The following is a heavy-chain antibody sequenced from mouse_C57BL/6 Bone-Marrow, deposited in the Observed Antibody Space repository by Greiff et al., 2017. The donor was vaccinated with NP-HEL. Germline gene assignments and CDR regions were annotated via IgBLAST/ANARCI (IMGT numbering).Heavy chain of an antibody. Sequence: QVQLQQSGAELVKPGASVKMSCKASGYTFTSYWITWVKQRPGQGLEWIGDIYPGSGSTNYNEKFKSKATLTVDTSSSTAYMQLSSLTSEDSAVYYCAGYYGSFSIDYWGQGTSVTVSS. CDR3: AGYYGSFSIDY. J-gene: IGHJ4*01. CDR1: GYTFTSYW. D-gene: IGHD1-1*01. CDR2: IYPGSGST. V-gene: IGHV1-55*01.